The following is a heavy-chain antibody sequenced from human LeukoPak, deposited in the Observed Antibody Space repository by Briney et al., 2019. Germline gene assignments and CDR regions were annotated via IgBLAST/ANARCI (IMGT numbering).Heavy chain of an antibody. Sequence: GGSLRLSCAASGFTFSSYGMHWVRQAPGKGLEWVAVIWYDGSNKYYADSVKGRFTISRDNSKNTLYLQMNSLRAEDTAVYYCARAQGVSALDIWGQGTMVTVSS. CDR1: GFTFSSYG. V-gene: IGHV3-33*01. CDR2: IWYDGSNK. CDR3: ARAQGVSALDI. D-gene: IGHD3-16*01. J-gene: IGHJ3*02.